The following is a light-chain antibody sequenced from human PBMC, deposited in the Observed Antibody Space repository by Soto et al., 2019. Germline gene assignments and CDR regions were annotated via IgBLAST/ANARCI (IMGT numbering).Light chain of an antibody. CDR2: SNN. CDR3: VPWDDSLNVVV. V-gene: IGLV1-44*01. Sequence: QSVLTQPPSASGTPGQRVTISCSGSNSNIGTNTVNWYQQLPGTAPKLLIYSNNQRPSGVPDRFSGSKSGTSASLAISGLQSEDEADYYCVPWDDSLNVVVFGGGTKLTVL. CDR1: NSNIGTNT. J-gene: IGLJ2*01.